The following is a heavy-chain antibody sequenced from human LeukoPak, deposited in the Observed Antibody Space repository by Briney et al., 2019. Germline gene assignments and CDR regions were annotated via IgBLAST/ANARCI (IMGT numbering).Heavy chain of an antibody. CDR3: ARGLYYYDSSGYTNYYYYYMDV. D-gene: IGHD3-22*01. Sequence: GASVKVSCKASGYTFTSYDINWVRQATGQGLEWMGWMNPNSGNTGYAQKFQGRVTITRNTSISTAYMELSSLRSEDTAVYYCARGLYYYDSSGYTNYYYYYMDVWAKGPRSPSP. CDR2: MNPNSGNT. J-gene: IGHJ6*03. CDR1: GYTFTSYD. V-gene: IGHV1-8*03.